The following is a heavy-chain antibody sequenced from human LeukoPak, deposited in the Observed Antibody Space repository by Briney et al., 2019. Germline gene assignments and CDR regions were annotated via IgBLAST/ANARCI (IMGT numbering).Heavy chain of an antibody. J-gene: IGHJ6*03. CDR2: IKQDGSGR. CDR1: GFTLSRFW. V-gene: IGHV3-7*01. CDR3: ARQLAGPTGYFYMDV. Sequence: GGSLRLFCAASGFTLSRFWMSWVRQAPGKGLEWVANIKQDGSGRYYVDSVKGRFTISRDNAQNSLFLQMNSLRAEDTAFYYCARQLAGPTGYFYMDVWGKGTTVTVSS. D-gene: IGHD1-26*01.